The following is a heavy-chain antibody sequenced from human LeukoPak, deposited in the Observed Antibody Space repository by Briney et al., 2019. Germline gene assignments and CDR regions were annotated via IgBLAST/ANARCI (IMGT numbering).Heavy chain of an antibody. CDR2: INHSGST. D-gene: IGHD3-16*02. Sequence: SETLSLTCAVYGGSFSGYYWSWIRRPPGKGLEWIGEINHSGSTNYNPSLKSRVTISVDTSKNQFSLKLSSVTAADTAVYYCARHGDSSDDYVWGSYRQFDYWGQGTLVTVSS. CDR1: GGSFSGYY. V-gene: IGHV4-34*01. CDR3: ARHGDSSDDYVWGSYRQFDY. J-gene: IGHJ4*02.